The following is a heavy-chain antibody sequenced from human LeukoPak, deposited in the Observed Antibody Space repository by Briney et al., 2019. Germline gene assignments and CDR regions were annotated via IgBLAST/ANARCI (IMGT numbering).Heavy chain of an antibody. Sequence: GASVKVSCKASGYTFTSYGISWVRQAPGQGLEWMGWISAYNGNTNYAQKLQGRVTMTTDTSTSTAYMELRSLRSDDTAVYYRASIYYDSSGYGFDPWGQGTLVTVSS. D-gene: IGHD3-22*01. CDR1: GYTFTSYG. J-gene: IGHJ5*02. V-gene: IGHV1-18*01. CDR2: ISAYNGNT. CDR3: ASIYYDSSGYGFDP.